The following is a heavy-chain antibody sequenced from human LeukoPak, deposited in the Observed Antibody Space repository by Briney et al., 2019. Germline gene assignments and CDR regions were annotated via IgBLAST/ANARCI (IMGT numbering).Heavy chain of an antibody. V-gene: IGHV1-8*01. Sequence: ASVKVSCKASGYTFTSYDINWVRQATGQGLEWMGWMNPNSGNTGYAQKFQGRVTMTRNTSISTAYMELSSLRSEDTAVYYCARVARTTGNYYYYYMDVWGKGTTATVSS. CDR2: MNPNSGNT. CDR1: GYTFTSYD. J-gene: IGHJ6*03. CDR3: ARVARTTGNYYYYYMDV. D-gene: IGHD1-7*01.